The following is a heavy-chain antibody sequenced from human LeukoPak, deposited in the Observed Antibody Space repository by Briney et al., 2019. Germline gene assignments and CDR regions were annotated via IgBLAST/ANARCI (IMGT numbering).Heavy chain of an antibody. CDR3: AREISQAAFDI. CDR1: GFTFSSYG. V-gene: IGHV3-33*01. Sequence: GGSLRLSCAASGFTFSSYGMHWVRQAPGKGLEWVAVIWYDGSNKYYADSVKGRFTISRDNSKNTLYLQMNSLRAEDTAVYYCAREISQAAFDIWGQGTMVTASS. CDR2: IWYDGSNK. J-gene: IGHJ3*02.